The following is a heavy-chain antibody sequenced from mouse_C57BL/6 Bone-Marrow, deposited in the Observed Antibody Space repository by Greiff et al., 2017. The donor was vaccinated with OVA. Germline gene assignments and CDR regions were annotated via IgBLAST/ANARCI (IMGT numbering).Heavy chain of an antibody. CDR3: TGGEALYYGAWFAY. D-gene: IGHD1-1*01. CDR1: GFTFSSYA. Sequence: EVMLVESGEGLVKPGGSLKLSCAASGFTFSSYAMSWVRQTPEKRLEWVACISSGGDYIYYADTVKGRFTISRDNARTTLYQQMSSLKSEDTAMYYCTGGEALYYGAWFAYWGQGTLVTVSA. V-gene: IGHV5-9-1*02. CDR2: ISSGGDYI. J-gene: IGHJ3*01.